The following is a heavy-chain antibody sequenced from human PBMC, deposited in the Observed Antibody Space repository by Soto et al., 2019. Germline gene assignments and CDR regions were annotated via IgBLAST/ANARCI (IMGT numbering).Heavy chain of an antibody. CDR2: ISGSGGNT. Sequence: EVQVSESGGGLVQPGGSLRLSCAASGLTSSKADMSWVRQAPGKGLEWVSAISGSGGNTYYADSVKGRFTVSRDNSKNTLFLQMNSLRVEDTAIYYCATHSWDYWGQGTLVTVSS. J-gene: IGHJ4*02. CDR1: GLTSSKAD. CDR3: ATHSWDY. V-gene: IGHV3-23*01.